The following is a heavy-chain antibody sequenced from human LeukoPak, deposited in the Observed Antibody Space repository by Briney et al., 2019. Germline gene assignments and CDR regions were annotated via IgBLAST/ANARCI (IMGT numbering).Heavy chain of an antibody. J-gene: IGHJ4*02. V-gene: IGHV1-69*05. Sequence: SVKVSCKASGGTFSSYAISWVRQAPGQGLEWMGGIIPIFGTANYAQKFQGRVTITTDESTSTAYMELSSLRSEDTAVYYCASTINQCSSSWPPFDYWGQGTLVTVSS. CDR1: GGTFSSYA. CDR2: IIPIFGTA. D-gene: IGHD6-13*01. CDR3: ASTINQCSSSWPPFDY.